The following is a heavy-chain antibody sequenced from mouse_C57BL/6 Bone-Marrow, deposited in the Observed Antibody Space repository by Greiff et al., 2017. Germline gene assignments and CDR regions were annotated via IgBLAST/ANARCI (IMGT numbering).Heavy chain of an antibody. V-gene: IGHV14-4*01. CDR2: IDPENGDT. D-gene: IGHD2-3*01. Sequence: VQLQQSGAELVRPGASVKLSCTASGFNIKDDYMHWVKQRPEQGLEWIGWIDPENGDTEYASKFQGKATITADPSSNTAYLQLSSLTSEDTAVYYCTRWLLAYWGQGTTLTGSS. J-gene: IGHJ2*01. CDR1: GFNIKDDY. CDR3: TRWLLAY.